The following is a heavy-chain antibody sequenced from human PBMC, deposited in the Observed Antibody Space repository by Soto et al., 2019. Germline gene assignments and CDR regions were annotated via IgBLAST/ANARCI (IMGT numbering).Heavy chain of an antibody. V-gene: IGHV1-18*01. Sequence: QVQLVQSGPEVKKPGASVKVSCKASGYTFTTYGVSWLRQAPGQGLEWMGWIITYIGNTNYAQKLQDRVTMSTDTSTSTAYMELRSLRSDDTAVYYCARDNSGTFDIWGQGPMLTVSS. D-gene: IGHD1-26*01. CDR3: ARDNSGTFDI. CDR2: IITYIGNT. CDR1: GYTFTTYG. J-gene: IGHJ3*02.